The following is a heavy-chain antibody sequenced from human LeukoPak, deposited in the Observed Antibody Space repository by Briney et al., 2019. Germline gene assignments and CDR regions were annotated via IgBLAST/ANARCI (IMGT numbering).Heavy chain of an antibody. J-gene: IGHJ4*02. V-gene: IGHV3-30*18. Sequence: PGGSLRLSCAASGFTFSSYGMHWVRQAPGKGLEWVAVISYDGSNKYYADSVKGRFTISRDNSKNTLYLQMNSLRAEDTAVYYCAKGQIKYCSGGSCNIIDYWGQGTLVTVSS. CDR2: ISYDGSNK. CDR3: AKGQIKYCSGGSCNIIDY. CDR1: GFTFSSYG. D-gene: IGHD2-15*01.